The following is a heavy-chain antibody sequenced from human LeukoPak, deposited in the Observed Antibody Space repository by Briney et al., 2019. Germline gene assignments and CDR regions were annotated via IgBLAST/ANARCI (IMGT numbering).Heavy chain of an antibody. CDR3: AREGRGGFEAGTWY. J-gene: IGHJ4*02. CDR1: GGSISSSSYY. D-gene: IGHD6-19*01. Sequence: PSETLSLTCTVSGGSISSSSYYWGWIRQPPGKGLEWIGSIYYSGSTYYNPSLKSRVTISVDTSKNQFSLKRSSVTAADTAVYYCAREGRGGFEAGTWYWGQGTLVTVSS. V-gene: IGHV4-39*02. CDR2: IYYSGST.